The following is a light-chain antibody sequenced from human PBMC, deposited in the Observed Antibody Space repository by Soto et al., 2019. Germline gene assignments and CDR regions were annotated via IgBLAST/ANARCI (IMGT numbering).Light chain of an antibody. CDR1: QSVSSN. CDR3: RQYNNWPRT. CDR2: GAS. Sequence: EIVMTQSPATLSVSPGERATLSCRASQSVSSNLAWYQQKPGQAPRLLIYGASTRATGIPARFSGSGSGTEFTLTISSLQSEDFAVYYCRQYNNWPRTFGPGTTVDIK. J-gene: IGKJ3*01. V-gene: IGKV3-15*01.